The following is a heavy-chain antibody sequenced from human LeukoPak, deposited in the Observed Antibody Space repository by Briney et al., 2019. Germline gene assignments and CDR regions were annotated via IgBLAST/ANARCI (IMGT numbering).Heavy chain of an antibody. CDR1: GFTFSSYA. V-gene: IGHV3-15*01. J-gene: IGHJ4*02. CDR3: TTDPYITGTTY. D-gene: IGHD1-20*01. CDR2: IKSQTDGGTT. Sequence: GGSLRLSCAASGFTFSSYAMHWVRQAPGKGLEWVGRIKSQTDGGTTDYAAPVKGRFTISRDDSKNTLHLQMNSLKTGDTAVYYCTTDPYITGTTYWGQGTLVTVSS.